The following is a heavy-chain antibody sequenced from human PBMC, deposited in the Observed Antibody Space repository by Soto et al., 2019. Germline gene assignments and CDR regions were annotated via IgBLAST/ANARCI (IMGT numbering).Heavy chain of an antibody. CDR3: ASQHYYDSSGYYVVN. V-gene: IGHV4-59*08. J-gene: IGHJ4*02. CDR1: GGSISSYY. CDR2: IYYSGST. Sequence: PSETLSLTCTASGGSISSYYWSWIRQPPGKGLEWIGYIYYSGSTNYNPSLKSRVTISVDTSKNQFSLKLSSVTAADTAVYYCASQHYYDSSGYYVVNWGQETLVTVSS. D-gene: IGHD3-22*01.